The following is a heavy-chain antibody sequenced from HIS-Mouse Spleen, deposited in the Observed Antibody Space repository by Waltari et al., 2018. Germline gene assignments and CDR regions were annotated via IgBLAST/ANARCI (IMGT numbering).Heavy chain of an antibody. CDR1: GGSISSGGYS. J-gene: IGHJ4*02. CDR2: IYHSGST. V-gene: IGHV4-30-2*01. Sequence: QLQLQESGSGLVKPSQTLSLTCAVSGGSISSGGYSWSWIRQPPGKGLEWIGYIYHSGSTYYNPSLKSRVTISVDRSKNQFSLKLSSVTAADTAVYYCARATSDSSGYPYYFDYWGQGTLVTVSS. CDR3: ARATSDSSGYPYYFDY. D-gene: IGHD3-22*01.